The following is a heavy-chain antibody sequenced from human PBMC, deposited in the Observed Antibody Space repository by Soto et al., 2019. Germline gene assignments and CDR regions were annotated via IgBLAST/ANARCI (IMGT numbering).Heavy chain of an antibody. D-gene: IGHD2-8*01. CDR2: ISYDGSNK. CDR1: GFTFSSYA. Sequence: AGGSLRLSCAASGFTFSSYAMHWVRQSPGKGLEWVAVISYDGSNKYYADSVKGRFTISRDNSKNTLYLQMNSLRAEDTAVYYCARDRRVYAKNHYYYYGMDVWGQGTTVTVSS. J-gene: IGHJ6*02. CDR3: ARDRRVYAKNHYYYYGMDV. V-gene: IGHV3-30-3*01.